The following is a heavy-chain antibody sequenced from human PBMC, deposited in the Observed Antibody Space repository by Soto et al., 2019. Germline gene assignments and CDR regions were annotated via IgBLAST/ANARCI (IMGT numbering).Heavy chain of an antibody. CDR2: ISYSGNN. Sequence: SETLSLTCIVSGDSINSDDFYWTWIRQHPGKDLEWIGYISYSGNNYYNPSLKSRVTISIDTSTNQFSLSLSSVTAADTAVYYCASLKTIFGVINQSWFDPWGQGTLVTVSS. D-gene: IGHD3-3*01. J-gene: IGHJ5*02. CDR1: GDSINSDDFY. V-gene: IGHV4-31*03. CDR3: ASLKTIFGVINQSWFDP.